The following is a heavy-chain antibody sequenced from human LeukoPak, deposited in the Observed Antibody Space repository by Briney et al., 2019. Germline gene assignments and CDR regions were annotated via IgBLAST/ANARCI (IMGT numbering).Heavy chain of an antibody. Sequence: SETLSLTCAVYGGSFSGYYWSWIRQPPGKRLEWIGEINHSGSTNYNPSLKSRVTISVDTSKNQFSLKLSSVTAADTAVYYCARDIRGYSYGYRTAYYYYMDVWGKGTTVTVS. CDR1: GGSFSGYY. CDR3: ARDIRGYSYGYRTAYYYYMDV. D-gene: IGHD5-18*01. V-gene: IGHV4-34*01. J-gene: IGHJ6*03. CDR2: INHSGST.